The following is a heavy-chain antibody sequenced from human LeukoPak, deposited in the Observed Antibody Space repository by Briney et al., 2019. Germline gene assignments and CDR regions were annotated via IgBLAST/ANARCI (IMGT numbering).Heavy chain of an antibody. CDR1: GGSFSGYY. J-gene: IGHJ6*03. V-gene: IGHV4-34*01. CDR2: INHSGST. Sequence: KASETLSLTCAVYGGSFSGYYWSWIRQPPGKGLEWIGEINHSGSTNYNPSLKSRVTISVDTSKNQFSLKLSSVTAADTAVYYCARAAGTYYYYYMDVWGKGTTVTVSS. CDR3: ARAAGTYYYYYMDV. D-gene: IGHD6-13*01.